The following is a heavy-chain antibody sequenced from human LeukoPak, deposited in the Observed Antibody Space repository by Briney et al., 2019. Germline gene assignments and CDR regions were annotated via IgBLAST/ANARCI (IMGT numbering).Heavy chain of an antibody. D-gene: IGHD6-13*01. J-gene: IGHJ4*02. Sequence: GASLQISCQGSGYSFTSYWIGWVRQLPGKGLEWMGIISPGDSDTRYSPSFQGQVTISADKSINTAYLQWSSLKASDTAMYYCARHGVGAGLAAAYYWGQGTLVTVSS. CDR3: ARHGVGAGLAAAYY. V-gene: IGHV5-51*01. CDR1: GYSFTSYW. CDR2: ISPGDSDT.